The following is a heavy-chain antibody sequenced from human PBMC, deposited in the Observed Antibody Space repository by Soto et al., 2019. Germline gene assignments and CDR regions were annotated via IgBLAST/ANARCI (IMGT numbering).Heavy chain of an antibody. CDR3: GRGRYGDY. CDR2: ISAHNGNT. Sequence: QVNLVQSGAEVKKPGASVKVSCKGSGYIFTTYGITWVRQAPGQGLEWMGWISAHNGNTNYSQKLQGGVTVTRDTSTRTAYMELRNLRSDDTAVYYCGRGRYGDYWGQGALVTVSS. D-gene: IGHD1-1*01. J-gene: IGHJ4*02. V-gene: IGHV1-18*01. CDR1: GYIFTTYG.